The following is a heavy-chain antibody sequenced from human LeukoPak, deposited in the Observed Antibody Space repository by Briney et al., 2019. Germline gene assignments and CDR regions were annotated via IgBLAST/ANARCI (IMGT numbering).Heavy chain of an antibody. J-gene: IGHJ4*02. Sequence: PGGSLRLSCAASGFTFSNYWMHWVRQAPGKGLVWVSGINQDGRVSIYADSVKGRFTISRDNAKNTLSLQMTSLRAEDTAVYSCARGGLFSIGDYWGQGALVTVSS. CDR1: GFTFSNYW. D-gene: IGHD3-9*01. CDR3: ARGGLFSIGDY. V-gene: IGHV3-74*01. CDR2: INQDGRVS.